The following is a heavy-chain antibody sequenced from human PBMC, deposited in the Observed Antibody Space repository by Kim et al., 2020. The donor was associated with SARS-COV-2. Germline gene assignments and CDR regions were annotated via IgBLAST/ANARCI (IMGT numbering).Heavy chain of an antibody. CDR3: ARDLEYYDILTGYHPPQGGYYYSGMDV. J-gene: IGHJ6*02. D-gene: IGHD3-9*01. CDR1: GFTFSSYG. V-gene: IGHV3-33*01. Sequence: GGSLRLSCAASGFTFSSYGMHWVRQAPGKGLEWVAVIWYDGSNKYYADSVKGRFTISRDNSKNTLYLQMNSLRAEDTAVYYCARDLEYYDILTGYHPPQGGYYYSGMDVWGQGTTVTVSS. CDR2: IWYDGSNK.